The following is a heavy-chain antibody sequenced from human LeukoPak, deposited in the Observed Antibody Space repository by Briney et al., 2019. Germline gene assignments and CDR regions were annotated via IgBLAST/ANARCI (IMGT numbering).Heavy chain of an antibody. CDR1: GGTFSSYA. J-gene: IGHJ6*02. Sequence: ASVKVSCKASGGTFSSYAISWVRQAPGQGLEWMGGIIPIFGTANYAQKFQGRVTITADESTSTAYMELSSLRSEDTAVYYCASSSFTMVRGVTQGGMDVRGQGTTVTVSS. CDR3: ASSSFTMVRGVTQGGMDV. CDR2: IIPIFGTA. V-gene: IGHV1-69*13. D-gene: IGHD3-10*01.